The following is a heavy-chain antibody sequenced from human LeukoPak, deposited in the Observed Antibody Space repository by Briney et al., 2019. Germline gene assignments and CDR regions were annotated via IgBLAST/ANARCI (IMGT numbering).Heavy chain of an antibody. V-gene: IGHV3-23*01. CDR2: ISGSGGST. CDR1: GLTFSSHR. D-gene: IGHD3-3*01. J-gene: IGHJ4*02. CDR3: AKTRGSYYFDY. Sequence: GGSLGLSCAASGLTFSSHRMHWVRQAPGKGLEWVSAISGSGGSTYYADSVKGRFTISRDNSKNTLFLQMNSLRAEDTAVYYCAKTRGSYYFDYWGQGTLVTVSS.